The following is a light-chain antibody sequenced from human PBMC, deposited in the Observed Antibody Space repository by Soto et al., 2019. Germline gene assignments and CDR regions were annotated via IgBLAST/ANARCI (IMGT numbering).Light chain of an antibody. V-gene: IGLV2-11*01. CDR3: SSHASSRTLV. J-gene: IGLJ1*01. Sequence: QSVLTQPRSVSGSPGQSVTISCTGTSGDVGGYNYVSWYQHLPGKAPKLIIYYVSNRPSGVSDRFSGSKSGNTASLTISGLQAEDEADYYCSSHASSRTLVFGLGTKVTVL. CDR2: YVS. CDR1: SGDVGGYNY.